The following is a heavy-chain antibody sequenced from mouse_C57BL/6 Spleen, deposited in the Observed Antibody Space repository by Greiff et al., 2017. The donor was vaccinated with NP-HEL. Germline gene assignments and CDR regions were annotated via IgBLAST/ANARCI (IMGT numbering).Heavy chain of an antibody. CDR3: ARIKKIVATYFDY. J-gene: IGHJ2*01. Sequence: VQLQQSGAELVKVGASVKMSCNASPHIFSSYWIHRVKQRLGQGLEWFAETNPTNGRTYYNEKFKSMATLTVDKSSSTAYMILSGPTFEDSAVYYCARIKKIVATYFDYCGQGTTLTVSS. D-gene: IGHD1-1*01. V-gene: IGHV1S81*02. CDR1: PHIFSSYW. CDR2: TNPTNGRT.